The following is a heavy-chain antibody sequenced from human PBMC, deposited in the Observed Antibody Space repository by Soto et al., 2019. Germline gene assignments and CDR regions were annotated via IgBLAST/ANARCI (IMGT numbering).Heavy chain of an antibody. D-gene: IGHD6-6*01. CDR2: INHSGST. CDR3: ARGGHSSSSGGWFAP. J-gene: IGHJ5*02. V-gene: IGHV4-34*01. Sequence: SGTLSLTCAVYGGSFSGYYWSWIRQPPGKGLEWIGEINHSGSTNYNPSLKSRVTISVDTSKNQFSLKLSSVTAADTAVYYCARGGHSSSSGGWFAPWGQGTLVTVSS. CDR1: GGSFSGYY.